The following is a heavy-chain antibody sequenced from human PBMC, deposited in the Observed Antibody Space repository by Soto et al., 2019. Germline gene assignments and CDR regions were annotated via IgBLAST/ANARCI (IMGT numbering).Heavy chain of an antibody. CDR1: GGSISSGGYY. CDR2: IYYSGST. CDR3: ARGRVGSAMPLNWFDP. J-gene: IGHJ5*02. Sequence: PSETLSLTCTVSGGSISSGGYYWSWIRQHPGKGLEWIGYIYYSGSTYYNPSLKSRVTISVDTSKNQFSLKLSSVTAADTAVYYCARGRVGSAMPLNWFDPWGQGTMVT. V-gene: IGHV4-31*03. D-gene: IGHD2-2*01.